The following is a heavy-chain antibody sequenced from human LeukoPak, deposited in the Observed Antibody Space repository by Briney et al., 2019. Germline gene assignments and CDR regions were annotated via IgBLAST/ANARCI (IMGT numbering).Heavy chain of an antibody. CDR3: ARGGGLPHYYYYGMDV. CDR1: GGSIGSGDYY. D-gene: IGHD3-16*01. V-gene: IGHV4-30-4*01. CDR2: IYYSGST. J-gene: IGHJ6*02. Sequence: PSETLSLTCTVSGGSIGSGDYYWSWIRQPPGKGLEWIGYIYYSGSTYYNPSLKSRVTISVDTSKNQFSLKLSSVTAADTAVYYCARGGGLPHYYYYGMDVWGQGTTVTVSS.